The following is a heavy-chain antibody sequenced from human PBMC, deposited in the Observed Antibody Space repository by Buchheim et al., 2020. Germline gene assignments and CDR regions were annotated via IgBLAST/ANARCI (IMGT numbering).Heavy chain of an antibody. CDR1: GFTFSIFG. CDR2: ISHSGVST. Sequence: EVQMLESGGDLVQPGGSLRLSCAASGFTFSIFGMNWVRQAPGKGLEWVSAISHSGVSTFYANSVKGRFTISRDNSKNILYLQMNSLRVEDAAIYYCAIEYYSGTSAHWGQGTL. CDR3: AIEYYSGTSAH. D-gene: IGHD2/OR15-2a*01. V-gene: IGHV3-23*01. J-gene: IGHJ4*02.